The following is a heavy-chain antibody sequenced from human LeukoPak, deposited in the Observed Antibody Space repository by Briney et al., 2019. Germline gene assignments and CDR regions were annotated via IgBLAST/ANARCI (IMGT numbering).Heavy chain of an antibody. CDR3: ARVGDYALKD. CDR1: GGSISSGDYY. CDR2: IYTSGST. J-gene: IGHJ4*02. V-gene: IGHV4-61*02. D-gene: IGHD3-16*01. Sequence: SETLSLTCTVSGGSISSGDYYWSWIRQPAGKGLEWIGRIYTSGSTNYNPSLKSRVTMSVDTSKNQFSLKLSSMTAADTAVYYCARVGDYALKDWGQGTLVTVSS.